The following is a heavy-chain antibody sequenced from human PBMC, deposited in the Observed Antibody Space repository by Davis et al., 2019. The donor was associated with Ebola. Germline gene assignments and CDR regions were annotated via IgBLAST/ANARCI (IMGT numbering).Heavy chain of an antibody. J-gene: IGHJ6*02. CDR1: GFTFSSYS. D-gene: IGHD6-13*01. CDR2: ISSSSNTI. V-gene: IGHV3-48*01. Sequence: GESLKISCAASGFTFSSYSMNWVRQAPGKGLEWVSYISSSSNTIYYADSVKGRFTISRDNAKNSLYLQMNSLRAEDTAVYYCANAFNIAAADNYYYYYGMDVWGQGTTVTVSS. CDR3: ANAFNIAAADNYYYYYGMDV.